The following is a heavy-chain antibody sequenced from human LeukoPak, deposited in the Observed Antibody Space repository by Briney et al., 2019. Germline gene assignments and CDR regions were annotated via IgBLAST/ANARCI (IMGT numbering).Heavy chain of an antibody. Sequence: GGSLRLSCATSGFTFTTFWMHWVRQAPGKGLVWVSRISNDGSNTNYADSVKGRFTISRDNAKNTVYLQMNSLRAEDTAVYYCARGRYYYYMDVWGKGTTVTVSS. CDR2: ISNDGSNT. V-gene: IGHV3-74*01. CDR3: ARGRYYYYMDV. CDR1: GFTFTTFW. J-gene: IGHJ6*03.